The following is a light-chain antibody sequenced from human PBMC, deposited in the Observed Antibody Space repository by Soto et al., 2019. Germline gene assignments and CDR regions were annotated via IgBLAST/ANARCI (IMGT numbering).Light chain of an antibody. CDR3: LQDHGFPLT. CDR1: QDISEA. CDR2: AAS. Sequence: AIQRTQAPSSLSASVGDRVTITCRATQDISEALGWYQQKPGKAPKLLIYAASGLQSEVPSRFSGSGSGTDFTLTISSLQPEDFATYFCLQDHGFPLTFGGGTKVEIK. V-gene: IGKV1-6*01. J-gene: IGKJ4*01.